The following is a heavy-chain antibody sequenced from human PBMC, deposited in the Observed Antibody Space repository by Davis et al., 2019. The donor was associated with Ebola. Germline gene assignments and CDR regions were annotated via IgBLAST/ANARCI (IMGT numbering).Heavy chain of an antibody. CDR3: AKRATVKVAGANYYNAMDV. D-gene: IGHD6-19*01. Sequence: GESLKISCAASGFTFSSSAMSWVRQAPGKGLEWVSRISGSGGDPHYADSVKGRFTISRDNSKNTLYLQMNSLRAEDTAVFYCAKRATVKVAGANYYNAMDVWGKGTTVTVSS. V-gene: IGHV3-23*01. CDR1: GFTFSSSA. CDR2: ISGSGGDP. J-gene: IGHJ6*04.